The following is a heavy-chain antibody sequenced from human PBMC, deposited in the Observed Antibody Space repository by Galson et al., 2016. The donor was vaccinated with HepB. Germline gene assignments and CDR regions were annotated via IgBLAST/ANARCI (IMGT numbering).Heavy chain of an antibody. CDR1: GYTFTTYD. D-gene: IGHD3-22*01. J-gene: IGHJ3*02. CDR2: MNPNNGNT. CDR3: ARGLYDSSSVGADAFDT. Sequence: SVKVSCKASGYTFTTYDINWVRQATGHGLEWMGWMNPNNGNTGYAQKFQGRITMTRSTSISTAYMEVISLRSEDTAVYYCARGLYDSSSVGADAFDTWGQGTMVSVSS. V-gene: IGHV1-8*01.